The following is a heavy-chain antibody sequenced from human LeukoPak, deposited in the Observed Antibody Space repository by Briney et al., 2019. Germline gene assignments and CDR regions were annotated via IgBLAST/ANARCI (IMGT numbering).Heavy chain of an antibody. CDR1: GYTFTGYY. V-gene: IGHV1-2*02. CDR2: INPNSGGT. D-gene: IGHD7-27*01. J-gene: IGHJ6*02. Sequence: GASVKVSCKASGYTFTGYYMHWVRQAPGQGLEWMGWINPNSGGTNYAQKFQGRVTMTRDTSISTAYMELSRLRSEDTAVYYCARDLGRAEYYYYYGMDVWGQGTTVTVSS. CDR3: ARDLGRAEYYYYYGMDV.